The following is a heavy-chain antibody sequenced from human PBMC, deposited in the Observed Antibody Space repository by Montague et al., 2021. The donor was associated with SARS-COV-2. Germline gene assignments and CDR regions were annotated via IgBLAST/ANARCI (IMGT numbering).Heavy chain of an antibody. Sequence: SETLSLTCTVSGYSISDGYYWVWIRQPPGKGLEWIGNIFQSGTTYYNPXXERRSTMSVDTSKNQFSLKLSSVTAADTAVYYCAREHWENYYDFWSGTNLASDYPYYGMDVGGQGTTVTVSS. CDR2: IFQSGTT. CDR1: GYSISDGYY. D-gene: IGHD3-3*01. CDR3: AREHWENYYDFWSGTNLASDYPYYGMDV. V-gene: IGHV4-38-2*02. J-gene: IGHJ6*02.